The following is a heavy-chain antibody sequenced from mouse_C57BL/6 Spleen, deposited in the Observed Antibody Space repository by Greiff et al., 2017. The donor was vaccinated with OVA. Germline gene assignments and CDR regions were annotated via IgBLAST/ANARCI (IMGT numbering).Heavy chain of an antibody. CDR1: GYTFTSYW. Sequence: VQLQQSGAELVKPGASVKMSCKASGYTFTSYWITWVKQRPGQGLEWIGDIYPGSGSTNYNEKFKSKATLTVDTSSSTAYMQLSSLTSEDSAVYYCARGNSNPYWYFDVWGTGTTVTVSS. CDR3: ARGNSNPYWYFDV. V-gene: IGHV1-55*01. J-gene: IGHJ1*03. D-gene: IGHD2-5*01. CDR2: IYPGSGST.